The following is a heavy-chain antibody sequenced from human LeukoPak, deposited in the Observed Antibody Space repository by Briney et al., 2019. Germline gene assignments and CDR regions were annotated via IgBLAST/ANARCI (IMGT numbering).Heavy chain of an antibody. D-gene: IGHD2-2*01. CDR3: AKTPLGYCSSTSCPRFDY. Sequence: GGSLRLSCAASGFTFSSYAMSWVRQAPGKGLEWVSAISGSGGSTYYADSVKGRFTISRDNSKNTLYLQMNSLRAEDTAVYYCAKTPLGYCSSTSCPRFDYWGQGTLVTVSS. V-gene: IGHV3-23*01. J-gene: IGHJ4*02. CDR1: GFTFSSYA. CDR2: ISGSGGST.